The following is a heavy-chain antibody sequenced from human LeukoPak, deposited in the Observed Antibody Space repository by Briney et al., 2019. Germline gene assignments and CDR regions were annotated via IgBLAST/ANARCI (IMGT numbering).Heavy chain of an antibody. J-gene: IGHJ4*02. D-gene: IGHD2-21*01. CDR2: VYYSGET. V-gene: IGHV4-59*11. CDR1: GGSISGHY. CDR3: ARLQGDSTAIFDY. Sequence: SETLSLTCTVSGGSISGHYWSWIRQPPAKGLEWVGYVYYSGETNYNPSLKSRVTISVDTSKNQFSLKLTSVTAADTAVYYCARLQGDSTAIFDYWGQGILVSVSS.